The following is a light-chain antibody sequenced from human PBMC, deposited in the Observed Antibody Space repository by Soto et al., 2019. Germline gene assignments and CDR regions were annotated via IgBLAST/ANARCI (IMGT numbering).Light chain of an antibody. Sequence: DIQMTQSPSSVSASVGDRVTITCRASQVFGTWLAWFQQRPGKAPKLLISAASNLRTGVPTRFSGSGSGTDFSLTINSLQPEDFGTYFCQQAFSFPLTFGGGTKV. CDR3: QQAFSFPLT. V-gene: IGKV1-12*01. J-gene: IGKJ4*01. CDR2: AAS. CDR1: QVFGTW.